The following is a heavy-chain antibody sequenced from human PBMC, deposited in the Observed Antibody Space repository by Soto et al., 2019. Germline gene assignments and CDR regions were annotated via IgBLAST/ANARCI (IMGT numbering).Heavy chain of an antibody. CDR3: ARISSCGAFDV. D-gene: IGHD1-26*01. CDR1: GFSFSSYA. J-gene: IGHJ3*01. Sequence: QVQLVESGGGVVQPGGSLRVSCAASGFSFSSYAIHWVRQAPGKGLEWVTLISYNGGAKSYADAVRGRYSISRVNSKSTLDLDMNVYRHENTAVYYSARISSCGAFDVWGQGTLVTVSS. V-gene: IGHV3-30-3*01. CDR2: ISYNGGAK.